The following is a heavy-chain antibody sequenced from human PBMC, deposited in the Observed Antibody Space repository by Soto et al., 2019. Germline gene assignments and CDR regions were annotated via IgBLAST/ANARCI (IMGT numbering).Heavy chain of an antibody. CDR1: GGTVSGYA. D-gene: IGHD5-12*01. CDR2: ISTYIGNT. CDR3: AREGVAPYYYYGMDV. J-gene: IGHJ6*02. V-gene: IGHV1-18*01. Sequence: DSVKASSRASGGTVSGYAISWVGQAPEQGLEWMGWISTYIGNTNYAQKFQGRVTMTTDTSTSTAHMEVRSLRSDDTAVYYCAREGVAPYYYYGMDVWGQGTPVTVSS.